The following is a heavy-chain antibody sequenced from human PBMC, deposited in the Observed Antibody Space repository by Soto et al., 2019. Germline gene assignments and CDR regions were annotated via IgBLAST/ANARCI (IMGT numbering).Heavy chain of an antibody. CDR2: ISGSGGST. Sequence: GESLKISCAASGFTFSSYAMSWVRQAPGKGLEWVSAISGSGGSTYYADSVKGRFTISRDNSKNTLYLQMNSLRAEDTAVYYCAKGTTEDYFDYWGQGTLVTVSS. CDR1: GFTFSSYA. V-gene: IGHV3-23*01. CDR3: AKGTTEDYFDY. D-gene: IGHD1-1*01. J-gene: IGHJ4*02.